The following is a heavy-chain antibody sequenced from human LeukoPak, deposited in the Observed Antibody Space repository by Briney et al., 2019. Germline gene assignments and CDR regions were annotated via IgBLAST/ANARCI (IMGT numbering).Heavy chain of an antibody. J-gene: IGHJ4*02. D-gene: IGHD3-10*01. V-gene: IGHV1-69*05. CDR2: IIPIFGTA. Sequence: GASVKVSCKASGGTFSSYAISWVRQAPGQGLEWMGGIIPIFGTANYAQKFQGRVTITTDESTSTAYMELSSLRSDDTAVYYCARGPLVRGAHYFDYWGQGTLVTVSS. CDR1: GGTFSSYA. CDR3: ARGPLVRGAHYFDY.